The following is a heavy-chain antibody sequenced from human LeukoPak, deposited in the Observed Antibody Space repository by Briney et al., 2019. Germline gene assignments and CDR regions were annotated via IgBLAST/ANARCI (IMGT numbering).Heavy chain of an antibody. V-gene: IGHV4-4*07. Sequence: SETLSLTCTVSGGSISSYYWSWIRQPAGKGLEWIGRIYTSGSTNYNPSLKSRVTMSVDTSNNQFSLKLSSVTAADTAVYYCARDRWAWELGEGAFDIWGQGTMVTVSS. CDR1: GGSISSYY. J-gene: IGHJ3*02. CDR3: ARDRWAWELGEGAFDI. CDR2: IYTSGST. D-gene: IGHD1-26*01.